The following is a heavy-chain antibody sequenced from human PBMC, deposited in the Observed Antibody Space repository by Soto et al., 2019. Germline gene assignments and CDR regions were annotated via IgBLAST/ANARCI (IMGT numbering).Heavy chain of an antibody. V-gene: IGHV4-4*02. CDR2: IYHSGTT. CDR3: AIPGAGDFDY. Sequence: QVQLQESGPGLVEPSGTLSLTCAVSGASISNTDWWTWVRQPPGKGLEWIGEIYHSGTTNCDPSLKSRVTISLDKSKSQFSLKLTSVTAADTAVYYCAIPGAGDFDYGGQGTLVTVSS. J-gene: IGHJ4*02. CDR1: GASISNTDW. D-gene: IGHD6-13*01.